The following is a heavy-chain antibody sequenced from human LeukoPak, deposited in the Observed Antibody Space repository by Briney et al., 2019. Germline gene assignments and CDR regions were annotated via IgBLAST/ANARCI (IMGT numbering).Heavy chain of an antibody. CDR1: GFTFSSYE. Sequence: GGSLRLSCAASGFTFSSYEMNWVRQAPGKGLGWVSYISSSGSTIYYADSVKGRFTISRDNAKNSLYLQMNSLRAEDTAVYYCARGHSYGLTHDYWGQGTLVTVSS. V-gene: IGHV3-48*03. CDR2: ISSSGSTI. CDR3: ARGHSYGLTHDY. D-gene: IGHD5-18*01. J-gene: IGHJ4*02.